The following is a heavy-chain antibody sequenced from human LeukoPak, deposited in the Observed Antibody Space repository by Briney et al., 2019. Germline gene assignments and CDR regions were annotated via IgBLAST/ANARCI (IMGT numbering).Heavy chain of an antibody. V-gene: IGHV3-30*18. Sequence: GSLRLSCAASGFTFSSYGMHWVRQAPGKGLEWVAVISYDGSNKYYADSVKGRFTISRDNSKNTLYLQMNSLRAEDTAVYYCAKDPHGHWGQGTLVTVSS. CDR2: ISYDGSNK. CDR3: AKDPHGH. J-gene: IGHJ4*02. CDR1: GFTFSSYG.